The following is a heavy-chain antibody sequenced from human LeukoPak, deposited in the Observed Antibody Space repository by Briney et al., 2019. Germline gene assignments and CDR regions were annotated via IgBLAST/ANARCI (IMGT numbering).Heavy chain of an antibody. CDR2: IYYSGST. CDR1: GGSISSYY. J-gene: IGHJ4*02. V-gene: IGHV4-59*06. CDR3: ARYIPKYSSGRGYFDY. D-gene: IGHD6-19*01. Sequence: SETLSLTCTVSGGSISSYYWSWIRQPPGKGLEWIGYIYYSGSTYYNPSLKSRVTISVDTSKNQFSLKLSSVTAADTAVYYCARYIPKYSSGRGYFDYWGQGTLVTVSS.